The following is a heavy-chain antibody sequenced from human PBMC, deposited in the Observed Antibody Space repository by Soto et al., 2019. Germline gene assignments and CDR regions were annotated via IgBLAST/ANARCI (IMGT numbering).Heavy chain of an antibody. CDR2: IYYSGST. D-gene: IGHD2-2*01. Sequence: SLTCTVSGGSISTSSYYWGWIRQPPGKGLEWVGSIYYSGSTYYTPSLKSRVTISVDTSKNQFSLKLSSVTAADTAVYYCARHVRGVVVVPAATRFDPWGQGTLVTVSS. CDR3: ARHVRGVVVVPAATRFDP. CDR1: GGSISTSSYY. J-gene: IGHJ5*02. V-gene: IGHV4-39*01.